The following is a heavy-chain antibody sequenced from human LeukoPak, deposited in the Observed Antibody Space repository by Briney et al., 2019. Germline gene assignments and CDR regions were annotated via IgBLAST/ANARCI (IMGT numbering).Heavy chain of an antibody. J-gene: IGHJ4*02. Sequence: GGSLRLSCAASGFTVSNNYMNWVRQAPGKGLEWVSVIYGGGSTYYADSVKGRFTISRDNSKNTLYLQMNSLRAEDTAVYYCTRQGGLDGYNFRFLDYWGQGTLVTVSS. CDR3: TRQGGLDGYNFRFLDY. CDR2: IYGGGST. D-gene: IGHD5-24*01. CDR1: GFTVSNNY. V-gene: IGHV3-53*01.